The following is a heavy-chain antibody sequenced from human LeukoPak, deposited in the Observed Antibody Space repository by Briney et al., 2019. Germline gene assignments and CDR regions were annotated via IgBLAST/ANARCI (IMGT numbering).Heavy chain of an antibody. CDR2: FIPAFNTA. D-gene: IGHD1-26*01. Sequence: SVKVSCKASGDTFDTYTISWVRQVPGQGLEWMGGFIPAFNTAHYARKFQGRVTITMDASTTTDFMEMSSLRFEDTAVYYCVRDLRYSGSYYVAYWGQGTLVTVSS. V-gene: IGHV1-69*05. J-gene: IGHJ4*02. CDR3: VRDLRYSGSYYVAY. CDR1: GDTFDTYT.